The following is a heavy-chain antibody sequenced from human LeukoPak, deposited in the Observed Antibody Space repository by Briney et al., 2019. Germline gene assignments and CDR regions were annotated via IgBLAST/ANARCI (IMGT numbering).Heavy chain of an antibody. Sequence: SETQSLTCTVSSGSITNNYWSWIRQPLGKGLEWIGYIYYSGNTNYNPSLKSRVTISVDTSKNQFSLKVRSVTTADTAVYYCARGGWSLDYWGQGALVTVSS. CDR3: ARGGWSLDY. D-gene: IGHD6-19*01. V-gene: IGHV4-59*01. CDR2: IYYSGNT. CDR1: SGSITNNY. J-gene: IGHJ4*02.